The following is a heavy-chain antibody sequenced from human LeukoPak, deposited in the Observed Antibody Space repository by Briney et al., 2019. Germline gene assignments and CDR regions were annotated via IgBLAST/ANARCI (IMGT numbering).Heavy chain of an antibody. CDR3: AREVVVVDNWFDP. V-gene: IGHV4-61*02. Sequence: PSQTLSLTCTVSGGSTSSGSYYWSWIRQPAGKGLEWIGRIYTSGSTNYNPSLKSRVTISVDTSKNQFSLKLSSVTAADTAVYYCAREVVVVDNWFDPWGQGTLVTVSS. CDR2: IYTSGST. CDR1: GGSTSSGSYY. D-gene: IGHD2-15*01. J-gene: IGHJ5*02.